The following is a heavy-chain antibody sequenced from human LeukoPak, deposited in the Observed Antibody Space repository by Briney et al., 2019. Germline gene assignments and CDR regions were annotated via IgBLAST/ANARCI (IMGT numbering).Heavy chain of an antibody. D-gene: IGHD2-2*01. Sequence: PGGSLRPSCAASGFTFNIYTMNWVRQSPGKGLEWVSSISSSSSNLYYADSVKGRFTISRDNAKNSLYLQMNSLRAEDTAVYYCARVAGYCDSTSNCYSDYWGQGTLVTVSS. CDR1: GFTFNIYT. CDR3: ARVAGYCDSTSNCYSDY. CDR2: ISSSSSNL. J-gene: IGHJ4*02. V-gene: IGHV3-21*01.